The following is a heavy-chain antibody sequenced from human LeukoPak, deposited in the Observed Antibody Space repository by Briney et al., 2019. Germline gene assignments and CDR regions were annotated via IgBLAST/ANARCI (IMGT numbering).Heavy chain of an antibody. CDR2: ITGSGGFT. CDR3: VRSLDY. Sequence: GGSLRLSCAASGFPFSTYAMNWVRQAPGKGLEWVSVITGSGGFTQYADSVKGRFTISRDNSKNTVYLQMNSLRVGGTALYYCVRSLDYWGQGTLVTVSS. J-gene: IGHJ4*02. V-gene: IGHV3-23*01. CDR1: GFPFSTYA.